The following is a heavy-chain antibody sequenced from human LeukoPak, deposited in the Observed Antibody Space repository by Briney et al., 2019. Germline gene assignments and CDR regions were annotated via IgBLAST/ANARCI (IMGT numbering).Heavy chain of an antibody. CDR3: ARDARGAAAADDSFDI. D-gene: IGHD6-13*01. J-gene: IGHJ3*02. CDR2: ISGSGDNT. Sequence: GGSLRLSCAASGFTFSSYAMSWVRQVPGKGLEWVSVISGSGDNTYYADSVKGRFTISRDNSKNMLYLQMNSLRAEDTAVYYCARDARGAAAADDSFDIWGQGTMVTVSS. CDR1: GFTFSSYA. V-gene: IGHV3-23*01.